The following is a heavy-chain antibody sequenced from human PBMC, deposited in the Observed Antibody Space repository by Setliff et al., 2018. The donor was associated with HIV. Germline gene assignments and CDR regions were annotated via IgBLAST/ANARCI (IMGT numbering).Heavy chain of an antibody. CDR3: ARHFHGSPHPAGYYMDV. CDR2: VYYSGST. V-gene: IGHV4-39*01. CDR1: GGSISSSHYY. D-gene: IGHD6-13*01. Sequence: SETLSLTCTVSGGSISSSHYYWGWIRQPPGKGLEWIGTVYYSGSTYYNPSLKSRVTISVDTAKNQFSLRLRSVTATDTAVYYCARHFHGSPHPAGYYMDVWGKGTMVTVSS. J-gene: IGHJ6*03.